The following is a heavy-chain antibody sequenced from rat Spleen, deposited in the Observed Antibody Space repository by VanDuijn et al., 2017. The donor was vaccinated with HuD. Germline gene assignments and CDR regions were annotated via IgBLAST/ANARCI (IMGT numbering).Heavy chain of an antibody. CDR1: GFTFNNYW. J-gene: IGHJ3*01. Sequence: EVQLVESGGVLVQPGRSLKLSCVASGFTFNNYWMTWIRQAPGKGLEWVASINTGGGNTYYADTVKGRFTISRDNAKNTLYLQLSSLRSEDTALYYCARRNYGGPVAYWGQGTLVTVSS. CDR2: INTGGGNT. V-gene: IGHV5-31*01. D-gene: IGHD1-11*01. CDR3: ARRNYGGPVAY.